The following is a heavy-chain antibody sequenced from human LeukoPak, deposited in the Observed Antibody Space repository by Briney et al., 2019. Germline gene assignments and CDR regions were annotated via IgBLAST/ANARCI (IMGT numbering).Heavy chain of an antibody. CDR1: SGSISSGSYY. CDR2: IFTSGGT. V-gene: IGHV4-61*02. Sequence: SETVSLTCTVSSGSISSGSYYWSWIRQPAGKGLEWIGRIFTSGGTNYNPSLKSRVTISVDTSKNQFSLKLNSVTAADAAVYYCAREESGYCDGGSCPYYFDYWGQGTLVTVSS. J-gene: IGHJ4*02. CDR3: AREESGYCDGGSCPYYFDY. D-gene: IGHD2-15*01.